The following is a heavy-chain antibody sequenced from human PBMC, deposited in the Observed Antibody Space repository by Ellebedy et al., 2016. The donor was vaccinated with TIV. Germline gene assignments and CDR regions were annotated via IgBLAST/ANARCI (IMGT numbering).Heavy chain of an antibody. CDR3: ARGGNGYNPDDY. J-gene: IGHJ4*02. Sequence: AASVKVSCKAAGYIFIDNDISWVRQAPGQGLEWMGWINIYNCDTKYAQKFQDRVTMTTDTSTNTAYMELKSLRSDDTAVYYCARGGNGYNPDDYWGQGTLVTVSS. CDR2: INIYNCDT. D-gene: IGHD5-24*01. CDR1: GYIFIDND. V-gene: IGHV1-18*04.